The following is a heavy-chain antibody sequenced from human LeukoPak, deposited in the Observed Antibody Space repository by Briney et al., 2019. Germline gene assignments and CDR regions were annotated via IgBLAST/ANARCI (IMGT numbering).Heavy chain of an antibody. Sequence: SETLPLTCTVSGGSISSGGYYWSWIRQPPGKGLEWIGYIYHSGSTYYNPSLKSRVTISVDRSKNQFSLKLSSVTAADTAVYYCARLETGVGGGADYWGQGTLVTVSS. D-gene: IGHD7-27*01. V-gene: IGHV4-30-2*01. CDR2: IYHSGST. CDR3: ARLETGVGGGADY. J-gene: IGHJ4*02. CDR1: GGSISSGGYY.